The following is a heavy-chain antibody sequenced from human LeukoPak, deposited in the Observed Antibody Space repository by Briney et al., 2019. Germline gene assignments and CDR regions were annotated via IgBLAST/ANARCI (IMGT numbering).Heavy chain of an antibody. CDR3: ARGPQFSGPGWFDP. Sequence: KTGGSLRLSCAASGFTVSGNYMSWVRQAPGKGLECVSSITFSSSHIYYADSVKGRFTISRDNTKDSLYLQMNSLRAEDTAIYYCARGPQFSGPGWFDPWGQGTLVTVSS. J-gene: IGHJ5*02. CDR1: GFTVSGNY. CDR2: ITFSSSHI. V-gene: IGHV3-21*01. D-gene: IGHD3-10*01.